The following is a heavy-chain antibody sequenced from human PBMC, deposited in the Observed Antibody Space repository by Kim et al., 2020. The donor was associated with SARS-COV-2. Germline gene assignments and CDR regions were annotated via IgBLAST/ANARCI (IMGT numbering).Heavy chain of an antibody. J-gene: IGHJ2*01. V-gene: IGHV3-23*01. D-gene: IGHD3-22*01. CDR3: ARDHYYGNSANPLNVF. CDR2: LSGGYGST. Sequence: GGSLRLSCAASGFTFSTYAMSWVRQAPGKGLEWVSTLSGGYGSTYYADSVRGRFTISRDNSKNTLYLQMNSLRAEDTAVYYCARDHYYGNSANPLNVFWG. CDR1: GFTFSTYA.